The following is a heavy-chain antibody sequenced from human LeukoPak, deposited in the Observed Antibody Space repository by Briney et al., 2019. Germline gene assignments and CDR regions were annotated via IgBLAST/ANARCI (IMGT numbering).Heavy chain of an antibody. V-gene: IGHV3-30-3*01. CDR3: AREDIAVAGTYFDP. J-gene: IGHJ5*02. CDR1: GFTFSSYT. CDR2: ISYDGSNK. D-gene: IGHD6-19*01. Sequence: GGSLRLSCAASGFTFSSYTMNWVRQAPGKGLEWVAVISYDGSNKYYADSVKGRFTISRDNSKNTLYLQMNSLRAEDTAVYYCAREDIAVAGTYFDPWGQETLVTVSS.